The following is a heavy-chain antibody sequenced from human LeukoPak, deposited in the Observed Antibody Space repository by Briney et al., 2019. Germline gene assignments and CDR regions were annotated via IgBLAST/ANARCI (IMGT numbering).Heavy chain of an antibody. CDR2: ISGSGNTA. J-gene: IGHJ4*02. Sequence: PGGSLRLSCEASGFTFSAYAMSWVRQAPGKGLGWVSDISGSGNTAYYADSVKGRFTLSKDNSKNTLYLQMNSLRGEDTAVYYCAKESGRVVGALDYWGQGTLVTVSS. V-gene: IGHV3-23*01. CDR1: GFTFSAYA. D-gene: IGHD2-2*01. CDR3: AKESGRVVGALDY.